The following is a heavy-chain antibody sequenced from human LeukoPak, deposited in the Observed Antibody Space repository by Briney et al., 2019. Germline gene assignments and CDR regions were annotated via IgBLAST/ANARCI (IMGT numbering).Heavy chain of an antibody. V-gene: IGHV4-61*01. CDR2: IYYSGST. J-gene: IGHJ4*02. D-gene: IGHD4-17*01. CDR1: GGSISTSNYY. Sequence: SETLSLTCTVSGGSISTSNYYWGWIRQPPGKGLEWIGYIYYSGSTNYNPSLKSRVTISVDTSKNQFSLKLSSVTAADTAVYYCARDYGDYGFDYWGQGTLVTVSS. CDR3: ARDYGDYGFDY.